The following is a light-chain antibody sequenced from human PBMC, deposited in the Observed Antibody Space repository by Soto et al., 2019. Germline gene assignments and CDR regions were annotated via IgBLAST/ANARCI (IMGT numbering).Light chain of an antibody. CDR1: NSDVGGYNY. V-gene: IGLV2-14*01. CDR3: SSYRSSTTDV. CDR2: EVN. J-gene: IGLJ1*01. Sequence: QSALTQPASVSGSPGQSITISCTGTNSDVGGYNYVSWYQQHPGKAPKLMIYEVNNRPSGVSNRFSGSKSGNTASLTISGLQAEDEADYYCSSYRSSTTDVFGTGTKVTVL.